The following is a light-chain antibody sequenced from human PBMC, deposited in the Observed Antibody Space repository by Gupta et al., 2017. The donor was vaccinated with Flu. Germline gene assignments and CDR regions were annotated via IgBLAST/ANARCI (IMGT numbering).Light chain of an antibody. CDR1: GGGIASNY. CDR2: EDI. J-gene: IGLJ2*01. V-gene: IGLV6-57*01. CDR3: QTYESDSRV. Sequence: FMLTQHPSVSESPGQTITISCTGGGGGIASNYVQWYQQRPGSSPSLLLFEDIRRPSGVPGRFSSSVDTSSNSASLTISGLKTEDDADYYWQTYESDSRVFGGGTKLTV.